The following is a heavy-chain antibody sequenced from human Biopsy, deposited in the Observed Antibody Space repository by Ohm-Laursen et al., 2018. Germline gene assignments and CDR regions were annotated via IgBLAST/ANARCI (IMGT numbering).Heavy chain of an antibody. J-gene: IGHJ5*01. CDR3: VKQWGGYNFDS. V-gene: IGHV3-23*01. D-gene: IGHD1-14*01. CDR1: GFTFASHA. CDR2: IDVSDYNT. Sequence: SLRPSCAASGFTFASHAMRWVRQAPGKGLEWVAHIDVSDYNTYYADSVRGRFTISRDNSKQMVHLEINSLTADDTAVYYCVKQWGGYNFDSWGQGTLVTVSS.